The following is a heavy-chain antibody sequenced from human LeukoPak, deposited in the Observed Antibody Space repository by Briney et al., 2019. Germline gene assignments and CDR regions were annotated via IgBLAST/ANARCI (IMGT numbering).Heavy chain of an antibody. Sequence: ASVTVSCKASGYTFTSYYMHWVRQAPGQGLEWMGIINPSGGSTSYAQKFQGRVTMTRDMSTSTVYMELSSLRSEDTAVYYCARDVNWYFDLWGRGTLVTVSS. CDR1: GYTFTSYY. CDR2: INPSGGST. CDR3: ARDVNWYFDL. V-gene: IGHV1-46*01. J-gene: IGHJ2*01.